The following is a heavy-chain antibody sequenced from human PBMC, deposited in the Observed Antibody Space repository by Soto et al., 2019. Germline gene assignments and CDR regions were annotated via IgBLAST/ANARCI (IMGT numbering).Heavy chain of an antibody. CDR2: IRSKAYGGTT. Sequence: GGSLRLSCTASGFTFGDYAMSWFRQAPGKGLEWVGFIRSKAYGGTTEYAASVKGRFTISRDDSKSIAYLQMNSLKTEDKAGYYCTRGGSGDLGYCSSTSCYESTKPFDYWGQGTLVTVSS. CDR1: GFTFGDYA. CDR3: TRGGSGDLGYCSSTSCYESTKPFDY. V-gene: IGHV3-49*03. D-gene: IGHD2-2*01. J-gene: IGHJ4*02.